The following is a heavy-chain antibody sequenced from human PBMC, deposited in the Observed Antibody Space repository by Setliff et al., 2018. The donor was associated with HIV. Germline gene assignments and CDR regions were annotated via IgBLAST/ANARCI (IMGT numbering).Heavy chain of an antibody. CDR3: ARQIWNESPGYGFDP. D-gene: IGHD3-22*01. J-gene: IGHJ5*02. Sequence: SETLSLTCAVPGGSISSNWWSWVRQSPGKGLEWIGEIYHSGSTHYNPSLQSRVTISVDKSKSQFSLRLSSVTAADTAVYYCARQIWNESPGYGFDPWGQGTLVTVSS. V-gene: IGHV4-4*02. CDR2: IYHSGST. CDR1: GGSISSNW.